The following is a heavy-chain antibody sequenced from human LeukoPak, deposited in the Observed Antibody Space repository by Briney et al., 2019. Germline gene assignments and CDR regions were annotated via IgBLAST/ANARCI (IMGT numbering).Heavy chain of an antibody. Sequence: PSETLSLTCTVSGGSISSYYCSWIRQPAGKGLEWIGRIYTSGSTNYNPSLKSRVTISVDKSKNQFSLKLSSVTAADTAVYYCARENYDILTGYSYFDYWGQGTLVTVSS. CDR3: ARENYDILTGYSYFDY. CDR1: GGSISSYY. CDR2: IYTSGST. J-gene: IGHJ4*02. D-gene: IGHD3-9*01. V-gene: IGHV4-4*07.